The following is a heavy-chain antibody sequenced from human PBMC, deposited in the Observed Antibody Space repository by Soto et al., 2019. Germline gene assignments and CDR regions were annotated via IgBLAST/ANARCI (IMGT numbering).Heavy chain of an antibody. Sequence: PGGSLRLSCAASGFTFSNAWMSWVRQAPGKGLEWVGRIKSKTDGGTTDYAAPVKGRFTISRDDSKNTLYLQMNSLKTEDTAVYYCTTAIATETYYDYIWGSRTGYYYYYIDVWGKGTTVTVSS. J-gene: IGHJ6*03. CDR1: GFTFSNAW. D-gene: IGHD3-16*01. CDR2: IKSKTDGGTT. V-gene: IGHV3-15*01. CDR3: TTAIATETYYDYIWGSRTGYYYYYIDV.